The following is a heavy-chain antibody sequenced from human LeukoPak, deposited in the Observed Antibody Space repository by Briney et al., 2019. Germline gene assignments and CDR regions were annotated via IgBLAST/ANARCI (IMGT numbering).Heavy chain of an antibody. CDR1: GFTVSSNY. CDR3: AKADDSYYDILTGYCAV. D-gene: IGHD3-9*01. Sequence: PGGSLRLSCAASGFTVSSNYMSWVRQAPGKGLEWVSAISGSGGSTYYADSVKGRFTISRDNSKDTLYLQMNSLRAEDTAVYYCAKADDSYYDILTGYCAVWGQGTMVTVSS. J-gene: IGHJ3*01. V-gene: IGHV3-23*01. CDR2: ISGSGGST.